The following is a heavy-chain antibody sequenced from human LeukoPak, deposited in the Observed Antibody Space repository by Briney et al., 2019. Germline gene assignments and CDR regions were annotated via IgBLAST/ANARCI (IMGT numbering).Heavy chain of an antibody. CDR1: GFTFSDYY. CDR2: ISDSGSTI. V-gene: IGHV3-11*01. J-gene: IGHJ4*02. CDR3: ATVPEGSWYPSY. Sequence: GGSLRLSCAASGFTFSDYYMSWIRQAPGEGLEWVSYISDSGSTIYYADSLQGRFTISRDNAKNSLYLQMNSLRAEDTAVYYCATVPEGSWYPSYWAQGTLVTVSS. D-gene: IGHD6-13*01.